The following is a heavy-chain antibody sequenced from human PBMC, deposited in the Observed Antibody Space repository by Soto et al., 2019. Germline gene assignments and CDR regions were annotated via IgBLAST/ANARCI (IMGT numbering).Heavy chain of an antibody. CDR3: AKEYSSGWYDYYYGMDV. J-gene: IGHJ6*02. CDR2: ISYDGSSK. D-gene: IGHD6-19*01. V-gene: IGHV3-30*18. Sequence: GGSLRLSCAASGFSFSGYGMHCIRQAPGKGLEWVATISYDGSSKYYADSVKGRFTISRDNSKNTLYLQMNSLRVDDTAVYYCAKEYSSGWYDYYYGMDVWGQGTTVTVS. CDR1: GFSFSGYG.